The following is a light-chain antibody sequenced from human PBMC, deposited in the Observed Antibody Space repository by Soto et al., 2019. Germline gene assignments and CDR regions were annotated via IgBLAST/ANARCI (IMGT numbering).Light chain of an antibody. Sequence: EIVLTQSPATLSVSLGDSATLSCRASQSVSLSLAWYQQKPGQAPRLLIHGASNRASGIPDRFSGSGSGTDFTLTISRLEPEDFAVYYCQQYGSSPRTFGQGTKVDIK. V-gene: IGKV3-20*01. J-gene: IGKJ1*01. CDR2: GAS. CDR3: QQYGSSPRT. CDR1: QSVSLS.